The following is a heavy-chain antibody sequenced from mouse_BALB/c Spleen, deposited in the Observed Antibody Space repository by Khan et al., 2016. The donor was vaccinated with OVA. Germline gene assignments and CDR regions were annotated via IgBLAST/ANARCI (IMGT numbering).Heavy chain of an antibody. Sequence: QVRLQQSGPELVRPGTSVKISCKASGYTFTNYWLGWVKQRPGYGLDWIGDFYPGGGFTNYNEKFKGKATLTADTSSSSAYMQIISLTSEDSTGYFCARWATWYFDVWGAGTTVTVTS. CDR2: FYPGGGFT. CDR1: GYTFTNYW. J-gene: IGHJ1*01. CDR3: ARWATWYFDV. D-gene: IGHD3-1*01. V-gene: IGHV1-63*02.